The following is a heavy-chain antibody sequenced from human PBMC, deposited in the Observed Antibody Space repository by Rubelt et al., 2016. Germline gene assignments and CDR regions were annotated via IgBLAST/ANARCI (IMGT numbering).Heavy chain of an antibody. D-gene: IGHD3-16*01. CDR3: ATPPGVGEY. J-gene: IGHJ4*02. CDR1: GGTSRTYS. Sequence: QVQLVQSGAEVKKPGSSVKVSCKASGGTSRTYSISWVRQAPGQGLEWMGRIIPILGVANYAQKFQGSVTMTADESTSTGYMELGSLRSEDAAVYYCATPPGVGEYWGQGTLVTVSS. V-gene: IGHV1-69*04. CDR2: IIPILGVA.